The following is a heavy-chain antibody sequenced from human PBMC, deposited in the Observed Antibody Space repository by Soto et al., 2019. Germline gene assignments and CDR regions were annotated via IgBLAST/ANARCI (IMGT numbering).Heavy chain of an antibody. CDR3: ARDGGYCSGGSCYVSGWYYYYYMDV. CDR1: GYTFTSYG. D-gene: IGHD2-15*01. CDR2: ISAYNGNT. V-gene: IGHV1-18*01. J-gene: IGHJ6*03. Sequence: QVQLVQSGAEVKKPGASVKVSCKASGYTFTSYGISWVRQAPGQGLEWMGWISAYNGNTNYAQKLQGRVTMTTDTSTSTAYMELRSLRSDDTAVHYCARDGGYCSGGSCYVSGWYYYYYMDVWGKGTTVTVSS.